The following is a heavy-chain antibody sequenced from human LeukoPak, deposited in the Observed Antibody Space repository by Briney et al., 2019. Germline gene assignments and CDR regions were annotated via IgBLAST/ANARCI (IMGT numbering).Heavy chain of an antibody. V-gene: IGHV4-34*01. D-gene: IGHD6-13*01. J-gene: IGHJ5*02. CDR2: INHSGST. Sequence: NPSETLSLTFAVYGGSFSGYYWSWIRQPPGKGLEWIGEINHSGSTNYNPSLKSRVTISVDTSKNQFSLKLSSVTAADTAVYYCARHGGGYSSSWNWFDPWGQGTLVTVSS. CDR1: GGSFSGYY. CDR3: ARHGGGYSSSWNWFDP.